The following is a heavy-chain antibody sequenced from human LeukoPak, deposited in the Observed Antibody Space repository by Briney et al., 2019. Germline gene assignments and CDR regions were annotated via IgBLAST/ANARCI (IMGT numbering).Heavy chain of an antibody. D-gene: IGHD6-19*01. CDR1: GYTFTGYY. J-gene: IGHJ4*02. CDR2: INPNSGGT. V-gene: IGHV1-2*02. CDR3: AREGGSSGWYYFDY. Sequence: ASVKVSCKASGYTFTGYYMHWVRQAPGQGLEWMGLINPNSGGTNYAQKFQGRVTMTRDTSISTAYMELSRLRSDDTAVYYCAREGGSSGWYYFDYWGQGTLVTVSS.